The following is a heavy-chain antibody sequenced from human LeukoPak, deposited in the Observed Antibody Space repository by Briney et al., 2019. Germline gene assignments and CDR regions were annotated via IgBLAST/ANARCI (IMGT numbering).Heavy chain of an antibody. V-gene: IGHV1-2*06. CDR2: INPNSGDT. J-gene: IGHJ4*02. Sequence: ASVKVSCKASGYTLTAYYVHWVRQAPGPGLEWMGRINPNSGDTNYAQEFQGRVTMTRDTSISTAYMELSRLRSDDTAVYYCARAGPPLEFDCWGQGTLVTVSS. CDR3: ARAGPPLEFDC. D-gene: IGHD3-10*01. CDR1: GYTLTAYY.